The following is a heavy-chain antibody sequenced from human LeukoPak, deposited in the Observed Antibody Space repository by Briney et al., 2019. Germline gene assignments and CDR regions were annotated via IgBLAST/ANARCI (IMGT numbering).Heavy chain of an antibody. D-gene: IGHD3-16*01. Sequence: SQTLSLTCTVSGGSISSGDYYLSWIRQPPGNGLEWIEYIYYSGSTYYNPSLKSRVTISVDTSKNQFSLMLSSVTAADTAVYYCARGFGAVNRGPSFDYRGQGTLVTVSS. J-gene: IGHJ4*02. V-gene: IGHV4-30-4*08. CDR2: IYYSGST. CDR3: ARGFGAVNRGPSFDY. CDR1: GGSISSGDYY.